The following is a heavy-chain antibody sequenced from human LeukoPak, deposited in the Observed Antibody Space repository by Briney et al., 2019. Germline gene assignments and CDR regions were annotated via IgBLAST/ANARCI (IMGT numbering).Heavy chain of an antibody. CDR2: IYYSGST. Sequence: SGTLSLTCAVSGGSISSGDYYWSWIRQPPGKGLEWIGYIYYSGSTYYNPSLKSRVTISVDTSKNQFSLKLSSVTAADTAVYYCARVPRSYYYYYYMDVWGKGTTVTVSS. CDR3: ARVPRSYYYYYYMDV. J-gene: IGHJ6*03. CDR1: GGSISSGDYY. V-gene: IGHV4-30-4*02.